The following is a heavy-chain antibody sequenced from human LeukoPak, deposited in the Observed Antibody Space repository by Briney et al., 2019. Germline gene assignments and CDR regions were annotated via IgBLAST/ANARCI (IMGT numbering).Heavy chain of an antibody. Sequence: GESLKISCQGSGYSFTSYWIGWVRQMPGKGLEWMGIIYPGDSDIRYSPSFEGQVTISADKSISTAYLQWSSLKASDTAMYYCARQNSLTGYRRTPTTYFDYWGQGTLVTVSS. CDR1: GYSFTSYW. V-gene: IGHV5-51*01. D-gene: IGHD3-9*01. CDR3: ARQNSLTGYRRTPTTYFDY. J-gene: IGHJ4*02. CDR2: IYPGDSDI.